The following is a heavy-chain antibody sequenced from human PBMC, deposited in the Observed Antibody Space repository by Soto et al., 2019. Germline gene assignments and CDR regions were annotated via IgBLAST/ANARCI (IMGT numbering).Heavy chain of an antibody. CDR3: AKDTPYYDFWSGYYPRYGMDV. Sequence: PGGSLRLSCAASGFTFSSYAMSWVRQAPGKGLEWVSAISGSGGSTYYADSVKGRFTISRDNSKNTLYLQMNSLRAEDTAVYYCAKDTPYYDFWSGYYPRYGMDVWGQGTTVTVSS. V-gene: IGHV3-23*01. CDR1: GFTFSSYA. J-gene: IGHJ6*02. D-gene: IGHD3-3*01. CDR2: ISGSGGST.